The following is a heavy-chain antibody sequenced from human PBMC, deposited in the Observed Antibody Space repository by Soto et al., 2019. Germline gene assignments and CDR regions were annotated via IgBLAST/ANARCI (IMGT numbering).Heavy chain of an antibody. CDR2: IIPIFGTA. Sequence: QVQLVQSGAEVKKPGSSVKVSCKASGGTFSSYAISWVRQAPGQGLEWMGGIIPIFGTANYAQKFQGRVTITADESTSTAYMELSSLRYEDTAVYYCARDYYYDSSGYYFRLDYWGQGTLVTVSS. V-gene: IGHV1-69*01. D-gene: IGHD3-22*01. CDR3: ARDYYYDSSGYYFRLDY. J-gene: IGHJ4*02. CDR1: GGTFSSYA.